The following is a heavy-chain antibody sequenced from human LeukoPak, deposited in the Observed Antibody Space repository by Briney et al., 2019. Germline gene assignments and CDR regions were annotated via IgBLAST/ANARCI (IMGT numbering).Heavy chain of an antibody. CDR2: IYPGDSDT. Sequence: GESLKISCKVSGYSFTSYWIGWVRQMPGKGLEWMGIIYPGDSDTRYSPSFQGQVTISADKSISTAYLQWSSLKASDSAMYYCARHIMARYTYSYDGMDVWGQGTTVTVSS. V-gene: IGHV5-51*01. D-gene: IGHD5-18*01. CDR3: ARHIMARYTYSYDGMDV. J-gene: IGHJ6*02. CDR1: GYSFTSYW.